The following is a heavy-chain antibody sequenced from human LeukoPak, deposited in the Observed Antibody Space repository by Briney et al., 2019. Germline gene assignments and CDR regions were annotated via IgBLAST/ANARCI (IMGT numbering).Heavy chain of an antibody. CDR1: GFTFSSYA. D-gene: IGHD2-21*02. J-gene: IGHJ3*02. V-gene: IGHV3-23*01. CDR2: ISGSGGST. Sequence: PGGSLRLSCAASGFTFSSYAMSWVRQAPGKGLEWVSAISGSGGSTYYADSVKGRFTISRDNAKNSLYLQMNSLRAEDTALYHCARDTGSICGGDCYSFSVAGFQPTGAFDIWGQGTMVTVSS. CDR3: ARDTGSICGGDCYSFSVAGFQPTGAFDI.